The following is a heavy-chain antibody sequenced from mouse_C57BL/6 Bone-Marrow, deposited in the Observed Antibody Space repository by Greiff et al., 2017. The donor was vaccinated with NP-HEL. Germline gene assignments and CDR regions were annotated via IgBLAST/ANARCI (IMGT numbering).Heavy chain of an antibody. CDR2: IYPRSGNT. Sequence: VKLLESGAELARPGASVKLSCKASGYTFTRYGISWVKQRTGQGLEWIGEIYPRSGNTYYNEKFKGKATLTADKSSSTAYMELRSLTSEDSAVYFCARSGFITTVVADYWGQGTTLTVSS. CDR1: GYTFTRYG. CDR3: ARSGFITTVVADY. J-gene: IGHJ2*01. D-gene: IGHD1-1*01. V-gene: IGHV1-81*01.